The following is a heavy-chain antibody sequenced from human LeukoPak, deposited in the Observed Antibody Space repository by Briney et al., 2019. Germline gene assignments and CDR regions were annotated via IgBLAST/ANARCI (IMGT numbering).Heavy chain of an antibody. V-gene: IGHV3-30-3*01. D-gene: IGHD5-18*01. CDR2: ISYDGSNK. CDR1: GFTFSSYA. Sequence: GGSLRLSCAASGFTFSSYAMHWVRQAPGKELEWVAVISYDGSNKYYADSVKGRFTISRDNSKNTLYPQMNSLRAEDTAVYYCARGPDTAMVPPYYFDYWGQGTLVTVSS. J-gene: IGHJ4*02. CDR3: ARGPDTAMVPPYYFDY.